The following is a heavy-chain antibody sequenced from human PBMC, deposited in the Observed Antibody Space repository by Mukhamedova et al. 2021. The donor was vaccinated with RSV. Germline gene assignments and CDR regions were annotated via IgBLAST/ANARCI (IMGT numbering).Heavy chain of an antibody. Sequence: GKGLEWMGRIDPSDSYTYYSPSFQGHVTISADKSISTAYLQWSSLKASDTAMYYCARADWVAGTRRGYYFDYWGQGTLVTVSS. CDR3: ARADWVAGTRRGYYFDY. D-gene: IGHD1/OR15-1a*01. CDR2: IDPSDSYT. J-gene: IGHJ4*02. V-gene: IGHV5-10-1*01.